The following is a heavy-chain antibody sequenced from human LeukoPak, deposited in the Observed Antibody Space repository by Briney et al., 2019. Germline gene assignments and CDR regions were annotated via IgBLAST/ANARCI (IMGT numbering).Heavy chain of an antibody. CDR3: ARETPMVGDNYYGMDV. Sequence: GGSLRLSCAVSGITVNSYYIHWVRQSPGKGLEWVAVIYTGGSKYYADPVKGRLIISRDNSTSTVNPQLNSLRTEDTAVYYCARETPMVGDNYYGMDVWGPGTTVIVSS. CDR1: GITVNSYY. CDR2: IYTGGSK. J-gene: IGHJ6*02. D-gene: IGHD3-10*02. V-gene: IGHV3-66*01.